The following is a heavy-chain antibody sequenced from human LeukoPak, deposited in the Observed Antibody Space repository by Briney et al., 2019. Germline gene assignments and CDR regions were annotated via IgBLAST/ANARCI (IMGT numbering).Heavy chain of an antibody. Sequence: SVKVSCKASGGTFSSYAISWVRQAPGQGLEWMGGIIPIFGTANYAQKFQGRVTITADEFTSTAYMELSSLRSEDTAVYYCASTRSEQWLVSGYWFDPWGQGTLVTVSS. CDR2: IIPIFGTA. D-gene: IGHD6-19*01. J-gene: IGHJ5*02. CDR3: ASTRSEQWLVSGYWFDP. CDR1: GGTFSSYA. V-gene: IGHV1-69*13.